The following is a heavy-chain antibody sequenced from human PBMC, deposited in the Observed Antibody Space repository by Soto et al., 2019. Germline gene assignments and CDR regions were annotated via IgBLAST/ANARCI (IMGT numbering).Heavy chain of an antibody. CDR1: GGSFSGYY. D-gene: IGHD1-7*01. CDR3: VRDRGTGTWYFDY. J-gene: IGHJ4*01. Sequence: SETLSLTCAVYGGSFSGYYWSWIRQPPGKGLEWIGEINHSGSTNYNPSLKSRVTISVDTSKNQFSLKLSSVTAADTAVYYCVRDRGTGTWYFDYWGQGILVTVSS. V-gene: IGHV4-34*01. CDR2: INHSGST.